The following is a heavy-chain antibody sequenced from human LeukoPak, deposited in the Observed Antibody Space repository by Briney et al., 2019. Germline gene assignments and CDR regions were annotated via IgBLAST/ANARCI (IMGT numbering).Heavy chain of an antibody. CDR3: AREGTRYDILTGYSAATSDI. V-gene: IGHV3-21*01. Sequence: GGSLRLSCAASGFTFSSYSMNWVRQAPGKGLEWVSSISSSSSYIYYADSVKGRFTISRDNAKNSLYLQMNSLRAEDTAVYYCAREGTRYDILTGYSAATSDIWGQGTMVTVSS. J-gene: IGHJ3*02. D-gene: IGHD3-9*01. CDR2: ISSSSSYI. CDR1: GFTFSSYS.